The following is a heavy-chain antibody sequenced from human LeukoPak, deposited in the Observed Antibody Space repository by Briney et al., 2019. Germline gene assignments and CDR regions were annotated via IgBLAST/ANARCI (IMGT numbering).Heavy chain of an antibody. V-gene: IGHV3-23*01. J-gene: IGHJ6*02. CDR1: GFTFSSYA. D-gene: IGHD2-21*02. CDR3: ARAEVVTAPDYYYYSMDV. Sequence: GGSLRLSCAASGFTFSSYAMSWVRQAPGKGLEWVSAISDSGGSTYYADSVKGRFTISRDNSKNTLYLQMNSLRAEDTAVYYCARAEVVTAPDYYYYSMDVWGQGTTVTVSS. CDR2: ISDSGGST.